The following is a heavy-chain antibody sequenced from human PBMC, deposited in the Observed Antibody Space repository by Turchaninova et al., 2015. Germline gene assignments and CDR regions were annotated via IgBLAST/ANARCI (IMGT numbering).Heavy chain of an antibody. CDR2: NKSETDGGTT. Sequence: EVQLVDSGGDLVEQGGSLRLSCVMSGFSLRNAWFNWVRHPPGKGLEWVGCNKSETDGGTTDYAATVKGRFTFSRDDAKNTLYLQMTRLRTDDTAVYYCTNFQLAARQLYWGLGTLVTVSS. CDR3: TNFQLAARQLY. D-gene: IGHD6-6*01. CDR1: GFSLRNAW. J-gene: IGHJ4*02. V-gene: IGHV3-15*01.